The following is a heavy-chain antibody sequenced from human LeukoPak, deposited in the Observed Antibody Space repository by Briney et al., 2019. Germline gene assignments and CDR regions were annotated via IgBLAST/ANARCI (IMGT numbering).Heavy chain of an antibody. Sequence: GGSLRLSCAASGFTFSSYWMSWVRQAPGKGLEWVANIKQDGSEKYYVDSVKGRFTISRDNAKNSLYLQMNSLRAEDTAVYYCAKDLGDYGDYVPRGAFIDYWGQGTLVTVSS. V-gene: IGHV3-7*01. D-gene: IGHD4-17*01. CDR1: GFTFSSYW. J-gene: IGHJ4*02. CDR3: AKDLGDYGDYVPRGAFIDY. CDR2: IKQDGSEK.